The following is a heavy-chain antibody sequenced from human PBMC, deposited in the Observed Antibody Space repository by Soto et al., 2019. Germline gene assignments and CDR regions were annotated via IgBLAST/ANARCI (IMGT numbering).Heavy chain of an antibody. CDR2: IWYDGSNK. D-gene: IGHD2-15*01. V-gene: IGHV3-33*01. CDR3: AAVYSDYYYGMDV. CDR1: GFTFSSYG. Sequence: GGSLRLSCAASGFTFSSYGMHWVRQAPGKGLEWGAVIWYDGSNKYYADSVKGRFTISRDNSKNTLYLQMNSLRAEATAVYYCAAVYSDYYYGMDVWGQGTTVTVSS. J-gene: IGHJ6*02.